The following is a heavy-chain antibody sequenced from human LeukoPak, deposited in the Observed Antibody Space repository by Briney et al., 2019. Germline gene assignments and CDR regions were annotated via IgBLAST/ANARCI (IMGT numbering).Heavy chain of an antibody. J-gene: IGHJ6*03. D-gene: IGHD5-12*01. CDR1: GDSVSSNSAA. Sequence: SQTLSLTCAISGDSVSSNSAAWNWIRQSPSRGLEWLGRTYYSSKWYNDYAVSVKSRITINPDTSKNQFSLQLNSVTPEDTAVYYCARETGAGRSGYVSGYYYYMDVWGKGTTVTVSS. V-gene: IGHV6-1*01. CDR2: TYYSSKWYN. CDR3: ARETGAGRSGYVSGYYYYMDV.